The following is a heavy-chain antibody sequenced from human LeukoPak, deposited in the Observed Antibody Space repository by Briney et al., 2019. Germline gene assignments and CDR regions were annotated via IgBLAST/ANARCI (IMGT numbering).Heavy chain of an antibody. Sequence: GGSLRLSCAASGFTFNNYAMSWVRQAPGKGLEWVSAISGGGGDTYYADSVKGRFTISRDNSNNTLYLQMNSLTAEDTAIYYCAKDQVRSYCSDGSCYPFASWGQGTLVTVSS. J-gene: IGHJ4*02. CDR2: ISGGGGDT. CDR1: GFTFNNYA. D-gene: IGHD2-15*01. V-gene: IGHV3-23*01. CDR3: AKDQVRSYCSDGSCYPFAS.